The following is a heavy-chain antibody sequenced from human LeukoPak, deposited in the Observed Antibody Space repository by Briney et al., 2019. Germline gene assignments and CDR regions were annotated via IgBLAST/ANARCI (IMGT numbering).Heavy chain of an antibody. Sequence: GRSLRLSCAASGFIFSNFAMHWVRQAPGKGLEWVEVISYDGSIKYYADSVKGRFTISRDNSKNTLYLQMNSLRPEDTAVYYCAREDMTTVTTRWAFDIWGQGSMVTVSS. CDR3: AREDMTTVTTRWAFDI. CDR1: GFIFSNFA. CDR2: ISYDGSIK. J-gene: IGHJ3*02. D-gene: IGHD4-17*01. V-gene: IGHV3-30*04.